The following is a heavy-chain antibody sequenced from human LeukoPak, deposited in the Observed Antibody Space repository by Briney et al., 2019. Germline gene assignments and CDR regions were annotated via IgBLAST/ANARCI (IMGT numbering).Heavy chain of an antibody. J-gene: IGHJ4*02. Sequence: VASVKVSCKASGYTFTGYYMHWVRQAPGQGLEWMGRINPNSGGTNYAQKFQGRVTMTRDTSISTAYMELSRLRSDDTAVYYCASNLPSSVYYGGKIFDYWGQETLFPVSS. CDR3: ASNLPSSVYYGGKIFDY. D-gene: IGHD3-22*01. CDR2: INPNSGGT. CDR1: GYTFTGYY. V-gene: IGHV1-2*06.